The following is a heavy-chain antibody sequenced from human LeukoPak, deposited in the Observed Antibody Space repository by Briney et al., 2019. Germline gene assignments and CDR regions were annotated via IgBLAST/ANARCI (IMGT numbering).Heavy chain of an antibody. Sequence: ASVKVSCKASGYTFTSYSISWVRQAPGQGLEWLGWVRGYNGDTNYAQKIQGRVSMTTDTSTTTAYMEMRSLTSDDTAVYYCAREWARKASTLFDYWGQGTLVIVSS. CDR3: AREWARKASTLFDY. J-gene: IGHJ4*02. V-gene: IGHV1-18*01. D-gene: IGHD1-26*01. CDR2: VRGYNGDT. CDR1: GYTFTSYS.